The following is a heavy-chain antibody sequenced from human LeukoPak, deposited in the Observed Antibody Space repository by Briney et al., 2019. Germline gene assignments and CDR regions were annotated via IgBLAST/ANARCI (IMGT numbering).Heavy chain of an antibody. CDR2: IIPIFGTT. D-gene: IGHD5-18*01. J-gene: IGHJ3*02. CDR1: GGTFNSYA. Sequence: GASVKVSCKASGGTFNSYAISWVRQAPGQGLEWMGGIIPIFGTTNYAQKFQGRVTITADESTSTAYMELSSLRSEDTAVYYCAREIIRGVQLWLLAFDIWGQGTMVTVSS. V-gene: IGHV1-69*01. CDR3: AREIIRGVQLWLLAFDI.